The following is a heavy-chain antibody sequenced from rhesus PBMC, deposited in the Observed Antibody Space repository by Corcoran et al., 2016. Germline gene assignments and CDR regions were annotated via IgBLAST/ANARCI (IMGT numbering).Heavy chain of an antibody. D-gene: IGHD3-28*01. CDR2: IYGSSGNT. J-gene: IGHJ4*01. V-gene: IGHV4-147*01. CDR3: ARTYFYDSGYYYYFDY. CDR1: DYSISNNY. Sequence: QVQLQESGPGLVKPSEPLSLPCAVSDYSISNNYWSWICQPPGKGLEWIGFIYGSSGNTHYNPSLKSRVTISTDTSKNQFSLKLSSVTAADTAVYYCARTYFYDSGYYYYFDYWGQGVLVTVSS.